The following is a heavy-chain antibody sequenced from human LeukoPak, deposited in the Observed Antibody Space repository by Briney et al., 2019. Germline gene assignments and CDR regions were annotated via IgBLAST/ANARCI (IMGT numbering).Heavy chain of an antibody. CDR2: ISAYNGNT. CDR3: ARLRVNRAAAGTGYYFDY. J-gene: IGHJ4*02. V-gene: IGHV1-18*01. CDR1: GYTFTSYG. D-gene: IGHD6-13*01. Sequence: ASVKVSCKASGYTFTSYGISWVRQAPGQGLEWMGWISAYNGNTNYAQKLQGRVTMTTDTSTSTAHMELRSLRSDDTAVYYCARLRVNRAAAGTGYYFDYWGQGTLVTVSS.